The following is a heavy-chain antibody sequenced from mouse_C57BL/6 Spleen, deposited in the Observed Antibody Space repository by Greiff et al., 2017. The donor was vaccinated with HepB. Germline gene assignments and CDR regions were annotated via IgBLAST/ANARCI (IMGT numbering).Heavy chain of an antibody. D-gene: IGHD4-1*01. J-gene: IGHJ2*01. CDR1: GYAFSSYW. CDR3: ARGGLGPYFDY. Sequence: VQLQQSGAELVKPGASVKISCKASGYAFSSYWMNWVKQRPGKGLEWIGQIYPGDGDTNYNGKFKGKATLTADKSSSTAYMQLSSLTSEASAVYFCARGGLGPYFDYWGQGTTLTVSS. CDR2: IYPGDGDT. V-gene: IGHV1-80*01.